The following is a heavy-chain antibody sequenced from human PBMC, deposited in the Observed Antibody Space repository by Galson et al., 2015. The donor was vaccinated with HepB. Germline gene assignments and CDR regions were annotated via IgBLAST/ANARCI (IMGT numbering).Heavy chain of an antibody. D-gene: IGHD1-1*01. CDR3: TRISGPLQGGGKGGLWNWNVYYYYNGMDV. J-gene: IGHJ6*02. V-gene: IGHV6-1*01. Sequence: CAISGDRVSSNSAAWNWIRQSPSRGLEWLGRTCYRSKWYYDYAVSVKSRITINPDTSKNQFSLQLNSVTPEDTAVYYCTRISGPLQGGGKGGLWNWNVYYYYNGMDVWGQGTTVTVSS. CDR2: TCYRSKWYY. CDR1: GDRVSSNSAA.